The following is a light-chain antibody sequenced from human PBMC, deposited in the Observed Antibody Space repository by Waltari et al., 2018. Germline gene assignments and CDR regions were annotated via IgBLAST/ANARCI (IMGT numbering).Light chain of an antibody. CDR1: QSVSSN. V-gene: IGKV3-15*01. CDR2: GAS. CDR3: HEYEYWPPGT. J-gene: IGKJ3*01. Sequence: EIVMTQSPATLSVSPGERATLSCRASQSVSSNLAWYQQKPGQAPRLLIYGASTRATGIPARFSGSGSGTEFTLTITGLQSEDFAVYYCHEYEYWPPGTFGPGTKVEIK.